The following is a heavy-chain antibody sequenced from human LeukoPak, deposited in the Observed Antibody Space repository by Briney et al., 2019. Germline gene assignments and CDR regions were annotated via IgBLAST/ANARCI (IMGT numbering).Heavy chain of an antibody. CDR3: AKDRSTIALDY. J-gene: IGHJ4*02. CDR1: GFTFSDYY. Sequence: GGSLRLSCAASGFTFSDYYMSWIRQAPGKGLEWVSYISGSSRTIYYADSVKGRFTISRDNSKNTLYLQMNSLRAEDTAVYYCAKDRSTIALDYWGQGTLVTVSS. CDR2: ISGSSRTI. V-gene: IGHV3-11*01. D-gene: IGHD5/OR15-5a*01.